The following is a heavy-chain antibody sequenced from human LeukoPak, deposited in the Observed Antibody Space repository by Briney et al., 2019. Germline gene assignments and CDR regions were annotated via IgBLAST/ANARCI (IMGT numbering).Heavy chain of an antibody. Sequence: SETLSLTCAVSGYSISSGYYWGWIRQPPGKGLEWIGSIYHSGSTYYNPSLKSRVTISVDTSKNQFSLKLSSVTAADTAVYYCARDKVDYYYYGMDVWGKGTTVTVSS. V-gene: IGHV4-38-2*02. CDR1: GYSISSGYY. J-gene: IGHJ6*04. CDR3: ARDKVDYYYYGMDV. CDR2: IYHSGST. D-gene: IGHD1-26*01.